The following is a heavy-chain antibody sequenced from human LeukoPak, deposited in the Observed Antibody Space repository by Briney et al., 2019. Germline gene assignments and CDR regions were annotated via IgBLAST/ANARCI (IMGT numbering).Heavy chain of an antibody. D-gene: IGHD6-25*01. V-gene: IGHV4-39*01. CDR2: IFFGGST. CDR3: ARQLPTAAADTRGYFDY. Sequence: PSETLSLTCSVSGGSIGNGDYYWGWIRQAPGKGLEWIGSIFFGGSTHYNPSLKRRATISVDTSKNQFSLKLTSVTAADAAMYYCARQLPTAAADTRGYFDYWGQGTVVTVSS. CDR1: GGSIGNGDYY. J-gene: IGHJ4*01.